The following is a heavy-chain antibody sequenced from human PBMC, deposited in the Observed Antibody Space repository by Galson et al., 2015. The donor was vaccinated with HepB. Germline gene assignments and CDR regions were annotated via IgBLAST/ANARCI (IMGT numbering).Heavy chain of an antibody. J-gene: IGHJ4*02. CDR1: GFTFSYYA. CDR2: ITPSGDNT. Sequence: SLRLSCAASGFTFSYYAMAWVRQAPGKGLEWISAITPSGDNTYSADSMKGRFFISRDNSQKTLFLQMNSLGADDTAIYFCAKVFPEKTDGWYRQALYYFDSWGQGTRVTVSS. CDR3: AKVFPEKTDGWYRQALYYFDS. D-gene: IGHD6-19*01. V-gene: IGHV3-23*01.